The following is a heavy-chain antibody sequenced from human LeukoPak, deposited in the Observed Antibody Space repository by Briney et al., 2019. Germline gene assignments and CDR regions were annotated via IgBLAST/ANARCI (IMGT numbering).Heavy chain of an antibody. CDR1: SGSISNYY. J-gene: IGHJ3*02. CDR3: ARTNQISETAFDI. D-gene: IGHD1-14*01. V-gene: IGHV4-59*01. Sequence: KPSETLSLTCSVSSGSISNYYWSWIRQSPGKGLEWIGYILSSGSTNYNPSVKSRVTISVDTSRNQFSLKLRSVTAADTAVYYCARTNQISETAFDIWGQGTMVIVSS. CDR2: ILSSGST.